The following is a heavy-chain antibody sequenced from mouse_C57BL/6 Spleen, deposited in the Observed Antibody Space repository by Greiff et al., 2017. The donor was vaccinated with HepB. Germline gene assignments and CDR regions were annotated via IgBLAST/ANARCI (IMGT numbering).Heavy chain of an antibody. CDR2: IWSGGST. V-gene: IGHV2-2*01. CDR3: ARMDYSNYVNYFDY. J-gene: IGHJ2*01. CDR1: GFSFTSYG. D-gene: IGHD2-5*01. Sequence: QVQLKESGPGLVQPSQRLSIPCTVSGFSFTSYGVHWVRQSPGKGLEWLGVIWSGGSTDYNAAFISRLSISKDNSKSQVFFKMNSLQADDTAIYYCARMDYSNYVNYFDYWGQGTTLTVSS.